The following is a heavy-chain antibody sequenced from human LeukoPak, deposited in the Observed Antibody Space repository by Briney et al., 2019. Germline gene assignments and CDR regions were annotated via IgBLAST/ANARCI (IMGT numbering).Heavy chain of an antibody. J-gene: IGHJ4*02. D-gene: IGHD3-22*01. CDR1: GFTFSSYG. V-gene: IGHV3-30*02. CDR2: IRYDGSNK. CDR3: AKDPPLDYDSSGLDY. Sequence: GGSLRLSCAASGFTFSSYGMHWVRQAPGKGLEWVAFIRYDGSNKYYADSVKGRFTISRDNSKNTLYLQMNSLRAEDTAVYYCAKDPPLDYDSSGLDYWGQGTLVTVSS.